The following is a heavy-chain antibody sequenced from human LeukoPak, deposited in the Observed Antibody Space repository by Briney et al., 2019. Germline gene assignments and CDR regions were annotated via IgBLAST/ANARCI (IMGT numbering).Heavy chain of an antibody. Sequence: PGGSLRLSCAASGFTFSSFGMYWVRQAPGKGLEWVAVIWYDGSNDDYADSVKGRFTISRDNAKNTVYLQVSSLRAEDTAVYYCARDRGALDIWGLGTMVIVSS. CDR1: GFTFSSFG. CDR3: ARDRGALDI. CDR2: IWYDGSND. J-gene: IGHJ3*02. V-gene: IGHV3-33*01. D-gene: IGHD3-10*01.